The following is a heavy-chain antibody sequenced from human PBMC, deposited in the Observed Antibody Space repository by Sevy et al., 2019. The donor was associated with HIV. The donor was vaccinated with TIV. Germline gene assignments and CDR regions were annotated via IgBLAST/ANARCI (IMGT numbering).Heavy chain of an antibody. CDR3: TRALATADTPEYYFDY. CDR2: IRRNSHEPYGGTT. Sequence: GGSLRLSCTSSGFTFGDYAMSWFRQAPGKGLEWVAFIRRNSHEPYGGTTEYAASVKGRFTNSRDDSKSIAYLQMNSLKTEHTAVYYCTRALATADTPEYYFDYWGQGILVTVSS. D-gene: IGHD5-12*01. J-gene: IGHJ4*02. V-gene: IGHV3-49*03. CDR1: GFTFGDYA.